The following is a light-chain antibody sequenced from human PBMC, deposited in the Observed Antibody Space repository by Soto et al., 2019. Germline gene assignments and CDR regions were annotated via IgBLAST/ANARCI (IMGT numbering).Light chain of an antibody. CDR3: TSYTRSSTHV. V-gene: IGLV2-14*01. J-gene: IGLJ1*01. Sequence: QSVLTQPASVSGSPGQSITTSCAGTSSDVGGYNYVSWYQQHPGKAPKLMIYEVSNRPSGVSDRFSGSKSGNTASLTISGLQAEDEADYYCTSYTRSSTHVFATGTKVIV. CDR1: SSDVGGYNY. CDR2: EVS.